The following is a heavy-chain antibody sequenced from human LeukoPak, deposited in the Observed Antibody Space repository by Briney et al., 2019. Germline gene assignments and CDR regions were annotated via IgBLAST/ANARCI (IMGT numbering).Heavy chain of an antibody. CDR2: IRYDGSNK. CDR3: ANNELDYDFWSGPANYYYYYYMDV. V-gene: IGHV3-30*02. D-gene: IGHD3-3*01. CDR1: GFTFSSYG. J-gene: IGHJ6*03. Sequence: PGGSLRLSCAASGFTFSSYGMHWVRQAPGRGLEWVAFIRYDGSNKYYADSVKGRFTISRDNSKNTLSLQMNSLRAEDTAVYYCANNELDYDFWSGPANYYYYYYMDVWGKGTTVTVSS.